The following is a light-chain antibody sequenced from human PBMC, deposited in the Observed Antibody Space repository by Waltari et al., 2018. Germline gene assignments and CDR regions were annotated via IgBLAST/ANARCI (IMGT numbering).Light chain of an antibody. V-gene: IGKV1-9*01. J-gene: IGKJ5*01. CDR3: QQLATYPIT. CDR2: AAS. Sequence: IQLTQSPSSLSTSVGDRFTIPFRASQGINTYLAWYQQKSGQAPKLLIYAASTWQSGVPSRFSGSGSGTDFTRTISSLQPEDFATYYCQQLATYPITSGQGTRLEIK. CDR1: QGINTY.